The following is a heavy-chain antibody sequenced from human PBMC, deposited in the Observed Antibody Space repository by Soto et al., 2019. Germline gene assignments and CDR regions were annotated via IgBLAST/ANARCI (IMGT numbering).Heavy chain of an antibody. CDR3: ATDSRRISRTNLPPNYYGMDV. J-gene: IGHJ6*02. V-gene: IGHV1-69*06. CDR2: IIPVFGTQ. CDR1: GGTFTNFA. D-gene: IGHD2-2*01. Sequence: QVQLAQSGTEVKKPGSSVQVSCKASGGTFTNFAISWVRQAPGQGLEWMGGIIPVFGTQNYAQRFQGRVTITADKSTSTAYMELSSLRSDDTAVYYCATDSRRISRTNLPPNYYGMDVWGQGTTVTVSS.